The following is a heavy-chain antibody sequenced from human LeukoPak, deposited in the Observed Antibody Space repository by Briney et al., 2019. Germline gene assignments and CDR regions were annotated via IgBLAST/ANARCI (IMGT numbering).Heavy chain of an antibody. CDR1: GFIFSSYR. CDR3: ASHYSSGWFHFDY. J-gene: IGHJ4*02. Sequence: GGSLRLSCAASGFIFSSYRMNWVRQAPGKGLEWISYISSSSSTIEYADSVKGRFTISRDSAKNSLYLQMSSLRAEDTAVYYCASHYSSGWFHFDYWGQGTLVTVYS. V-gene: IGHV3-48*01. D-gene: IGHD6-19*01. CDR2: ISSSSSTI.